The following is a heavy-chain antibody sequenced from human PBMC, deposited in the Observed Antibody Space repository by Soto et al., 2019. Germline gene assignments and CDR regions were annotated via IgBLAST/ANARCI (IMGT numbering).Heavy chain of an antibody. J-gene: IGHJ6*02. V-gene: IGHV4-59*12. CDR3: AGEGIAAAGFNYYYYGMDV. Sequence: SETLSLTCTFPGRSISSYYWSWIRQPPGKGLEWIGYIYYSGSTNYNPSLKSRVTISVDTSKNQFSLKLSSVTAADTAVYYCAGEGIAAAGFNYYYYGMDVWGQGTTVT. CDR1: GRSISSYY. CDR2: IYYSGST. D-gene: IGHD6-13*01.